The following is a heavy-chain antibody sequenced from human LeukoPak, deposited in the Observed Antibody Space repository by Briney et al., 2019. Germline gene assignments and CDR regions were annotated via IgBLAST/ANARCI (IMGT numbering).Heavy chain of an antibody. CDR1: GYTFTGYY. CDR3: ARDMTTVTTGWFDP. CDR2: INPNSGGA. Sequence: ASVKVSCKASGYTFTGYYMHWVRQAPGQGLEWMGWINPNSGGANYAQKFQGRVTMTRDTCISTAYMELSRLRSDDTAVYYCARDMTTVTTGWFDPWGQGTLVTVSS. V-gene: IGHV1-2*02. D-gene: IGHD4-17*01. J-gene: IGHJ5*02.